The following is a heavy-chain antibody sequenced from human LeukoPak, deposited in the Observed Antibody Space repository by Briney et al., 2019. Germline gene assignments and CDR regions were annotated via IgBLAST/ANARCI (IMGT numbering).Heavy chain of an antibody. J-gene: IGHJ6*02. CDR1: GYTLTGLS. CDR3: ATSGYCTNGVCYPHYGMDV. D-gene: IGHD2-8*01. CDR2: FDPEDGET. V-gene: IGHV1-24*01. Sequence: ASVKVSCKVSGYTLTGLSMHWVRQAPGKGLEWMGGFDPEDGETIYAQKFQGRVTMTEDTSTDTTYMELSSLRSEDTAVYYCATSGYCTNGVCYPHYGMDVWGQGTTVTVSS.